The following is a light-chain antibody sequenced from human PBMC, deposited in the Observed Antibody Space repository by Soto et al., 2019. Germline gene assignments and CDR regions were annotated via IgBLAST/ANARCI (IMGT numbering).Light chain of an antibody. CDR1: QSLSKS. J-gene: IGKJ1*01. Sequence: EVVLTQSPATLSLSPGERATLSCRASQSLSKSLVWYQQKPGQAPRLLIYDSSKRATGIPAGFSGSGSGTDFTLTISSLEPEDFAVYYCQQRSNWRWTFGQGTKVDIK. CDR3: QQRSNWRWT. V-gene: IGKV3-11*01. CDR2: DSS.